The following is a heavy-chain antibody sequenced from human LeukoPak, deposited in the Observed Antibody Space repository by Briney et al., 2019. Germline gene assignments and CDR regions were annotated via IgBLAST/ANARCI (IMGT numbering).Heavy chain of an antibody. V-gene: IGHV3-74*01. J-gene: IGHJ4*02. Sequence: GGSLRLSCAASGFTFSSYWMHWVRQPPGRGLVWVSRINSDGGSTTYADSVKGRFTISRDNARNTLYLQMNSLRAEDTAVYYCARSPYGGYGDNWGQGTLVTVSS. D-gene: IGHD4-17*01. CDR2: INSDGGST. CDR1: GFTFSSYW. CDR3: ARSPYGGYGDN.